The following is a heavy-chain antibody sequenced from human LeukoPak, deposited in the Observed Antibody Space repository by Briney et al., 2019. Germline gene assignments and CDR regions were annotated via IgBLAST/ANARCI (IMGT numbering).Heavy chain of an antibody. CDR1: GYTFTSYG. J-gene: IGHJ3*02. V-gene: IGHV1-18*01. Sequence: ASVKVSCKASGYTFTSYGISWVRQAPGQELEWMGWISAYNGNTNYAQKLQGRVTMTTDTSTSTAYMELRSLRSDDTAVYYCARGPLAYCGGDCYPDDAFDIWGQGTMVTVSS. CDR3: ARGPLAYCGGDCYPDDAFDI. D-gene: IGHD2-21*02. CDR2: ISAYNGNT.